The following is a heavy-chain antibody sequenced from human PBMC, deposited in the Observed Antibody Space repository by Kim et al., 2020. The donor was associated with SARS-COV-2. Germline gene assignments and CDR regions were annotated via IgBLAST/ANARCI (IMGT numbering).Heavy chain of an antibody. CDR1: GFTFRTYV. D-gene: IGHD3-10*01. CDR2: ISAAGENT. CDR3: AKDNNGDYVFYYYGLDV. Sequence: GGSLRLSCAASGFTFRTYVMTWVRQAPGKGLEWVSGISAAGENTYYADSVKGRFTVSRDNSKNILYLQMSSLRAEDTAEYYCAKDNNGDYVFYYYGLDVWGQGTTVTVSS. V-gene: IGHV3-23*01. J-gene: IGHJ6*02.